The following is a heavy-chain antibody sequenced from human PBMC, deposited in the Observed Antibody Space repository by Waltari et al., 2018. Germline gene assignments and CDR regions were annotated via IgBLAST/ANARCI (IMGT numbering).Heavy chain of an antibody. D-gene: IGHD2-15*01. CDR3: ARDYRRGSMVVTAAFDI. CDR2: IYHSGST. Sequence: QVQLQQWGAGLVKPSGTLSLTCAVSGGSISSSNWWSWVRQPPGKGLEWIGEIYHSGSTNYNPSLKSRVTISVDKSKNQFSLKLSSVTAADTAVYYCARDYRRGSMVVTAAFDIWGQGTMVTVSS. J-gene: IGHJ3*02. V-gene: IGHV4-4*02. CDR1: GGSISSSNW.